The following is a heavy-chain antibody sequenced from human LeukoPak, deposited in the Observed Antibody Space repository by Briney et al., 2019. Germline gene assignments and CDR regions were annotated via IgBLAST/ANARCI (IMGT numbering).Heavy chain of an antibody. Sequence: GGSLRLSCAASGFTFDDYAMHWVRQAPGKGLEWVANIKQDGSEKYYVDSVKGRFTISRDNAKNSLYLQMNSLRAEDTAVYYCARDNYYMDVWGKGTTVTVSS. CDR2: IKQDGSEK. CDR3: ARDNYYMDV. V-gene: IGHV3-7*01. CDR1: GFTFDDYA. J-gene: IGHJ6*03.